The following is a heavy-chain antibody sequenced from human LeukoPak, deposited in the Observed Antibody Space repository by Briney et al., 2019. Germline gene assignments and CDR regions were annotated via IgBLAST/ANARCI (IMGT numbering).Heavy chain of an antibody. Sequence: SSETLSLTCTVSGGSISSTSYYWGWIRQPAGKGLEWIGRIYTSGSTNYNPSLKSRVTMSVDTSKNQFSLKLSSVTAADTAVYYCAIETSWYFDLWGRGTLVTVSS. CDR1: GGSISSTSYY. CDR2: IYTSGST. D-gene: IGHD1-14*01. V-gene: IGHV4-61*02. CDR3: AIETSWYFDL. J-gene: IGHJ2*01.